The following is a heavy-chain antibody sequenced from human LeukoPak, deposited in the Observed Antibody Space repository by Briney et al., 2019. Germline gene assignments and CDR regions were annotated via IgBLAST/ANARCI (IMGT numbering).Heavy chain of an antibody. CDR3: ARAPYDYPFDY. Sequence: TASETLSLTCTVFGYSISSGYYWGWIRQPPGKGLEWIGSIYHSGSSYYNPSLNSRVTISVDTSKNQFSLKLSSVTAADTAVYYCARAPYDYPFDYWGQGTLVTVSS. CDR1: GYSISSGYY. CDR2: IYHSGSS. D-gene: IGHD5-12*01. J-gene: IGHJ4*02. V-gene: IGHV4-38-2*02.